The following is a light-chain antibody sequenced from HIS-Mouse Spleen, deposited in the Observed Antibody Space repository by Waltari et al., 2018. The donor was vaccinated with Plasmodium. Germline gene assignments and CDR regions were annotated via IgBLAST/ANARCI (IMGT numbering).Light chain of an antibody. CDR1: SLRSSY. CDR2: GQT. CDR3: NSRDSSGTHGV. Sequence: SSELTQDPAVSVALGQTVRITFQGDSLRSSYASWYQQKPGQAPVLVIYGQTNRPSGIPDRFSGSSSGNTASLTITGAQAEDEADYYCNSRDSSGTHGVFGGGTKLTVL. V-gene: IGLV3-19*01. J-gene: IGLJ2*01.